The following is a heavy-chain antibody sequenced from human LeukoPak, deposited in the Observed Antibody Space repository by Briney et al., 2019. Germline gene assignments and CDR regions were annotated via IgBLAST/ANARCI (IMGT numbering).Heavy chain of an antibody. V-gene: IGHV3-7*02. CDR3: ARPYDSNRDHSGYGY. CDR1: GFTFSNYW. J-gene: IGHJ4*02. CDR2: INQDGSEE. Sequence: PGGSLRLSCATSGFTFSNYWMSWVRQAPGKGLEWVANINQDGSEEYYVDSVRGRFTISRDNAKNSLYPQMNSLRAEDTAVYYCARPYDSNRDHSGYGYWGRGTLVTVSS. D-gene: IGHD5-12*01.